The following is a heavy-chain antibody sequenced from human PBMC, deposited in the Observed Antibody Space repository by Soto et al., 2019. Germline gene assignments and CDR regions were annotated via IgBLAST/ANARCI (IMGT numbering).Heavy chain of an antibody. CDR3: ARDLNDILTGYYAHIDY. CDR2: ISAYNGNT. CDR1: GYTFTSYG. V-gene: IGHV1-18*01. Sequence: ASVKVSCKASGYTFTSYGISWVRQAPGQGLEWMGWISAYNGNTNYAQKLQGRVTMTTDTSTSTAYMELRSLRSDDTAVYYCARDLNDILTGYYAHIDYWGQGTLVTSPQ. J-gene: IGHJ4*02. D-gene: IGHD3-9*01.